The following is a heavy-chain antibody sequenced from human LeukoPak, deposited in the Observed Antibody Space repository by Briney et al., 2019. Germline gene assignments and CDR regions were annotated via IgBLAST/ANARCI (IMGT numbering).Heavy chain of an antibody. CDR1: GFTFSSYG. Sequence: GRSLRLSCAASGFTFSSYGMHWVRQAPGKGLEWVAFISYDGSNKYYAGSVKGRFTISRDNSKNTVYLQMNSLRAEDTAVYFCAKNHFDSSGSYSDSWGQGVLVTVSS. CDR3: AKNHFDSSGSYSDS. CDR2: ISYDGSNK. J-gene: IGHJ4*02. V-gene: IGHV3-30*18. D-gene: IGHD3-22*01.